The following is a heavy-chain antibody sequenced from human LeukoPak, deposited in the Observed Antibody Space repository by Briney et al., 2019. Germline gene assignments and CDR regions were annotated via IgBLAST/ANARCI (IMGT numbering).Heavy chain of an antibody. V-gene: IGHV3-49*04. J-gene: IGHJ4*02. CDR1: GFTFGDYA. CDR2: IRSKAYGGTT. D-gene: IGHD6-13*01. Sequence: GGSLRLSCTASGFTFGDYAMSWVRQAPGKGLEWVGLIRSKAYGGTTEYAASVKGGITLSRDDSKSIAYLQMNSLKIEEPAEXXXXXVGYSISWSFDYWGQGTLVTVSS. CDR3: XXVGYSISWSFDY.